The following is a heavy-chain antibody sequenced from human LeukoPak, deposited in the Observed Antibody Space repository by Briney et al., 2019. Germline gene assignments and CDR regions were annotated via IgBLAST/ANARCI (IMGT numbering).Heavy chain of an antibody. V-gene: IGHV4-61*02. CDR2: IYMNVGT. CDR3: ARAHYDILTGTSGRFDP. J-gene: IGHJ5*02. Sequence: PSQTLSLTCTVSGVSLRSDSYYRGWGRQPAGRGLEWVGRIYMNVGTNYTPSLTSRVIISLPTSKKQFSLKLPSVTAADAAVYYCARAHYDILTGTSGRFDPWGQGTLVTVSS. CDR1: GVSLRSDSYY. D-gene: IGHD3-9*01.